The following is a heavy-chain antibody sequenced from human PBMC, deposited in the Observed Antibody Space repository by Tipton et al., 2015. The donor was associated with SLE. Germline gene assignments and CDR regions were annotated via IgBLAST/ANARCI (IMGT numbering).Heavy chain of an antibody. D-gene: IGHD6-13*01. CDR3: ARRRGQQLVRGWYFDL. V-gene: IGHV4-34*01. CDR2: INHSGST. Sequence: LRLSCAASGFTFSSYSMNWVRQPPGKGLEWIGEINHSGSTNYNPSLKSRVTISVDTSKNQFSLKLSSVTAADTAVYYCARRRGQQLVRGWYFDLWGRGTLVTVSS. J-gene: IGHJ2*01. CDR1: GFTFSSYS.